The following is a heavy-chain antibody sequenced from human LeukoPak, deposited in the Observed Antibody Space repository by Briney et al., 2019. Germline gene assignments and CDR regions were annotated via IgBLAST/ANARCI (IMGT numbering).Heavy chain of an antibody. J-gene: IGHJ4*02. CDR3: ASRYCSGGSCYFY. D-gene: IGHD2-15*01. V-gene: IGHV1-8*01. Sequence: ASVKVSCKASGYTFTSYDINWVRQATGQGLEWMGWMNPNSGNTGYAQKFQGRVTMTRNTSISTAYMELSSLRSEDTAVYYCASRYCSGGSCYFYWGQGTLVTVSS. CDR2: MNPNSGNT. CDR1: GYTFTSYD.